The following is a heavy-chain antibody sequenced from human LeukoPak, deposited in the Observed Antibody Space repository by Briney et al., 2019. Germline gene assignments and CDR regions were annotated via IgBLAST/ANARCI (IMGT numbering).Heavy chain of an antibody. V-gene: IGHV3-48*04. CDR2: ISSSSSTI. D-gene: IGHD6-13*01. Sequence: GGSLRLSYAASGFTFSSYSMNWVRQAPGKGLEWVSYISSSSSTIYYADSVKGRFTISRDNAKNSLHLQMNSLRAEDTAVYYCARDTWYWYSSSWLDYWGQGTLVTVSS. CDR3: ARDTWYWYSSSWLDY. J-gene: IGHJ4*02. CDR1: GFTFSSYS.